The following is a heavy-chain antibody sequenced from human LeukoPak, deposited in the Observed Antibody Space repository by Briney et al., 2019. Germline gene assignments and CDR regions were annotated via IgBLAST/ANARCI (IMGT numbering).Heavy chain of an antibody. CDR2: IYYSGST. CDR1: GGSISSSSYY. Sequence: SETLSLTCTVSGGSISSSSYYWGWIRQPPGKGLEWIGSIYYSGSTYYNPSLKSRVTISVDTSKNQFSLKLSSVTAADTAVYYCASQPESIVPVRGSDYWGQGTLVTVSS. CDR3: ASQPESIVPVRGSDY. J-gene: IGHJ4*02. V-gene: IGHV4-39*07. D-gene: IGHD3-22*01.